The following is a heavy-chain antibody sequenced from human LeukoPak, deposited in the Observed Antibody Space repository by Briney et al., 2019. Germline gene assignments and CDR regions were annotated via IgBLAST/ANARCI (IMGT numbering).Heavy chain of an antibody. D-gene: IGHD2-15*01. CDR2: ISSSSSTI. Sequence: PGGSLRLSCAASGFTFSSYSMNWVRQAPGKGLEWVSYISSSSSTIYYADSVKGRFTISRDNAKNSLYLQMNSLRDEDTAVYYCARGIPLVAATISPAFDIWGQGTMVTVSS. V-gene: IGHV3-48*02. J-gene: IGHJ3*02. CDR3: ARGIPLVAATISPAFDI. CDR1: GFTFSSYS.